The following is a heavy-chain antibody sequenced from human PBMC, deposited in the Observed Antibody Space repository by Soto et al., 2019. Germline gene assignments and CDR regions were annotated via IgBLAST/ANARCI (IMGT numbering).Heavy chain of an antibody. CDR2: ISGSGGST. Sequence: PGGSLRLSCAASGFTFSSYAMSWVRQAPGKGLEWVSAISGSGGSTYYADSVKGRFTISRDNSKNTLYLQMNSLRAEDTAVYYCAKVDVVVATILGLFDYWGQGTLVTVS. V-gene: IGHV3-23*01. D-gene: IGHD5-12*01. CDR3: AKVDVVVATILGLFDY. CDR1: GFTFSSYA. J-gene: IGHJ4*02.